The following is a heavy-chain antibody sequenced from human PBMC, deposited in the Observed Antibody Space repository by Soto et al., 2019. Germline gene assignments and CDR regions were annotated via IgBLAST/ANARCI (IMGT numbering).Heavy chain of an antibody. CDR2: ISSSGGSS. D-gene: IGHD2-2*01. Sequence: EVQLLESGGGLVQPGGSLRLSCAATGFTFSSYAMSWVRQAPGKGLEWVSAISSSGGSSYDADSVKGRFTISRYDSKTTLYLQMYSPKAEDTAVYYCTNALGYCGSTTCSNDYCGQRTLVTVSS. J-gene: IGHJ4*02. CDR1: GFTFSSYA. CDR3: TNALGYCGSTTCSNDY. V-gene: IGHV3-23*01.